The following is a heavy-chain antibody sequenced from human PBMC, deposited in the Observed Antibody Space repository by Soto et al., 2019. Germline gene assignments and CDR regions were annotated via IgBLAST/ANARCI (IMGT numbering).Heavy chain of an antibody. CDR2: ISFDGSLK. Sequence: QVQLVESGGGVVQPGRSLRLSCTASGFTFDSHTMHWVRQSPGKGLEWVALISFDGSLKYDSDSVKGRFSISRDNSKNTVFLEMNSLRPEDTVVYYCARTYSSSWNYLDYWGQGVQVIVSS. D-gene: IGHD6-13*01. V-gene: IGHV3-30*04. CDR1: GFTFDSHT. J-gene: IGHJ4*02. CDR3: ARTYSSSWNYLDY.